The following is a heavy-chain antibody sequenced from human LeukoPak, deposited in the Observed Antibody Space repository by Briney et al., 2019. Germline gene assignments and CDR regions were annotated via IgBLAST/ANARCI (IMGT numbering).Heavy chain of an antibody. Sequence: GGSLRLSCAASGFTFDDYAMHWVRQAPGKGLEWVSAISGSGGSTYYADSVKGRFTISRDNSKNTLYLQMNSLRAEDTAVYYCAKDFNATPYYFDYWGQGTLVTVSS. D-gene: IGHD1-26*01. CDR1: GFTFDDYA. J-gene: IGHJ4*02. CDR2: ISGSGGST. V-gene: IGHV3-23*01. CDR3: AKDFNATPYYFDY.